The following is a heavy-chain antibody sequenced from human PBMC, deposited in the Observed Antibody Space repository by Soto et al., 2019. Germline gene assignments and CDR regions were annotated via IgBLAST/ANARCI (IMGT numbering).Heavy chain of an antibody. Sequence: SQILSLTCVISGDSVSSDSAAWNWIRQSPSRGLEWLGRTYYRSKWYNDYAVSVNGRITINPDTSKNHFSLQLNSVTPEDTAVYYCVRSRVFIAVAGMATYYYYYGMDVWGQGTTVTVSS. CDR3: VRSRVFIAVAGMATYYYYYGMDV. J-gene: IGHJ6*02. D-gene: IGHD6-19*01. V-gene: IGHV6-1*01. CDR1: GDSVSSDSAA. CDR2: TYYRSKWYN.